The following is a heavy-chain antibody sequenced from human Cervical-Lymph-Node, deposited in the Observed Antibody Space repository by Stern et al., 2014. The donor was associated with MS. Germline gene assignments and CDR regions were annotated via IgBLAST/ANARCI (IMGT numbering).Heavy chain of an antibody. CDR3: ARVVTGTTKDYYGMDV. V-gene: IGHV1-69*01. CDR1: GGTFSSYA. Sequence: VQLVESGAEVKKPGSSVKVSCKASGGTFSSYAISSVRQAPGQGLEWMGGSIPIFGTANYAQKFQGRVTITADESTSTAYMELSSLRSEDTAVYYCARVVTGTTKDYYGMDVWGQGTTVTVSS. D-gene: IGHD1-7*01. J-gene: IGHJ6*02. CDR2: SIPIFGTA.